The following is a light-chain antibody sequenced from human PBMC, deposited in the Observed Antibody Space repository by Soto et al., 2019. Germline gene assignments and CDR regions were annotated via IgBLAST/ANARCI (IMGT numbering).Light chain of an antibody. CDR1: QSIGSW. CDR2: KTS. Sequence: DIQMTQSPSTLSASVGDRVTITCRASQSIGSWLAWYQQKPGKAPKLLIYKTSGLQSGVPSRFSGSGSGTEFTLTISSLQPDDFATYYCQQYNSYPLTFGGGTKVEIK. CDR3: QQYNSYPLT. J-gene: IGKJ4*01. V-gene: IGKV1-5*03.